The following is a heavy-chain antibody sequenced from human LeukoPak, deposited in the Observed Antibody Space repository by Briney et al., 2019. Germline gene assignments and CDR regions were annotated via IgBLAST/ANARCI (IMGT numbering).Heavy chain of an antibody. CDR1: GGSFSGYY. D-gene: IGHD6-13*01. V-gene: IGHV4-34*01. CDR2: INHSGST. J-gene: IGHJ4*02. CDR3: ARRLIAAAGRTFDY. Sequence: PSETLSLTCAVYGGSFSGYYWSWIRQPPGKGLEWIGEINHSGSTNYNPSLKSRVTISVDTSKSQFSLKLSSVTAADTAVYYCARRLIAAAGRTFDYWGQGTLVTVSS.